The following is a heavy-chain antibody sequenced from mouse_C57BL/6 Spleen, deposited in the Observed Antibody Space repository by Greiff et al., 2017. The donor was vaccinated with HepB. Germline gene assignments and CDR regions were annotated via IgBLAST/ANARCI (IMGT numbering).Heavy chain of an antibody. CDR1: GYTFTSYW. Sequence: QVQLKESGAELVMPGASVKLSCKASGYTFTSYWMHWVKQRPGQGLEWFGEIDPSDSYTNYNQKCKGKSTLTVDKSSSPAYVQLRSLTSEDSAVYYCARRLGSGTYAKEDWGQGASVTVAS. J-gene: IGHJ4*01. CDR2: IDPSDSYT. V-gene: IGHV1-69*01. CDR3: ARRLGSGTYAKED. D-gene: IGHD1-1*01.